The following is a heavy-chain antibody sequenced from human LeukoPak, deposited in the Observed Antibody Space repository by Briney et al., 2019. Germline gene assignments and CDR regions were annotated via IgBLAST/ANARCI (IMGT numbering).Heavy chain of an antibody. CDR3: ARPSGWTLRGYFDY. J-gene: IGHJ4*02. CDR1: GGSISSSNW. D-gene: IGHD6-19*01. Sequence: PSGTLSLTCAVSGGSISSSNWWSWVRQPPGKGLEWIGEIYHSGSTNYNPSLKSRVTISVDTSKNQFSLKLSSVTAADTAVYYCARPSGWTLRGYFDYWGQGTLVTVSS. V-gene: IGHV4-4*02. CDR2: IYHSGST.